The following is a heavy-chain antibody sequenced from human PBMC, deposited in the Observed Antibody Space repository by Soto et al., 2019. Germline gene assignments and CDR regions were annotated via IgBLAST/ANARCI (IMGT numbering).Heavy chain of an antibody. V-gene: IGHV3-23*01. CDR2: VNPGGYST. CDR1: GFTFTSYS. Sequence: EVQLLQSGGGLVQPGGSLRLSCAASGFTFTSYSMTWVRQTPGKGLEWVAAVNPGGYSTYYADSVNGRFTISRDNSNKTLYLQINSLRAEDTAVYYCAKDLKAGSGYDFDYRDQGTLVTVSS. D-gene: IGHD5-12*01. J-gene: IGHJ4*02. CDR3: AKDLKAGSGYDFDY.